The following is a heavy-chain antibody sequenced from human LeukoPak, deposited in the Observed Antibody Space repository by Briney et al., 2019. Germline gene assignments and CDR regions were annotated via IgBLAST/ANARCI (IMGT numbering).Heavy chain of an antibody. CDR2: IMSDGRST. Sequence: GGSLRLSCAASGFTFTTYGMHWVRQAPGKGLVWVSRIMSDGRSTYADSVKGRFTISRDTAKNTLYLQMNSLRAEDTAVYYCATYSSSWFEYWGQGTLVTVSS. D-gene: IGHD6-13*01. CDR1: GFTFTTYG. J-gene: IGHJ4*02. V-gene: IGHV3-74*01. CDR3: ATYSSSWFEY.